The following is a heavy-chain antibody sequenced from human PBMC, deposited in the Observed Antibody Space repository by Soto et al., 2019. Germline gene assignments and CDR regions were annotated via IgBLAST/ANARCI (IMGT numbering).Heavy chain of an antibody. CDR3: ARDYIVATTAPPLSFDY. CDR2: ISSSSSTI. J-gene: IGHJ4*02. CDR1: GFTFSSYS. D-gene: IGHD5-12*01. Sequence: QLGGSLRLSCAASGFTFSSYSMNWVRQAPGKGLEWVSYISSSSSTIYYADSVKGRFTISRDNAKNSLYLQMNSLRDEDTAVYYCARDYIVATTAPPLSFDYWGQGTLVTVSS. V-gene: IGHV3-48*02.